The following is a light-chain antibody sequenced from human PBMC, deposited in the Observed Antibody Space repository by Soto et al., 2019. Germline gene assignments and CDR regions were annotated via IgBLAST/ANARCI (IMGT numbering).Light chain of an antibody. Sequence: DIQMTQSPSSLSASVGDRVTITCRASQGISNYLAWYQQKPGKVPKLLIYAASTLQSGVPSRFSGSGSGTDFTLTISSLQPEYVATYYCQKDNSAPPLTFGGGTKVEIK. V-gene: IGKV1-27*01. CDR3: QKDNSAPPLT. J-gene: IGKJ4*01. CDR1: QGISNY. CDR2: AAS.